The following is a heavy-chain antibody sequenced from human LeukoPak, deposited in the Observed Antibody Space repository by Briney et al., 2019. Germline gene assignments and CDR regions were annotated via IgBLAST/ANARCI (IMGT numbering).Heavy chain of an antibody. CDR1: GGSVSSGSYY. D-gene: IGHD3-16*02. V-gene: IGHV4-61*01. Sequence: SETLSLTCTVSGGSVSSGSYYWSWIRQPPGKGLEWIGYIYYSGSTNYNPSLKSRVTISVDTSKSQFSLKLRSVTAADTAVYYCARDHSGPNFVMDWGQGTLVTVS. CDR2: IYYSGST. J-gene: IGHJ4*02. CDR3: ARDHSGPNFVMD.